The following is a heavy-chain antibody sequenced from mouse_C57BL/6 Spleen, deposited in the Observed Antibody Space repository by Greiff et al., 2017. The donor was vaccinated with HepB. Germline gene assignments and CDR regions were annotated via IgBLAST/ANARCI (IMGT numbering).Heavy chain of an antibody. CDR1: GYAFSSSW. CDR3: ARKGDNTVPFDY. V-gene: IGHV1-82*01. CDR2: IYPGDGDT. J-gene: IGHJ2*01. Sequence: QVQLQQSGPELVKPGASVKISCKASGYAFSSSWMNWVKQRPGKGLEWIGRIYPGDGDTNYNGKFKGKATLTADKSSSTAYMQLSSLTSEDSAVYVWARKGDNTVPFDYWGQGTTLTVSS. D-gene: IGHD1-1*01.